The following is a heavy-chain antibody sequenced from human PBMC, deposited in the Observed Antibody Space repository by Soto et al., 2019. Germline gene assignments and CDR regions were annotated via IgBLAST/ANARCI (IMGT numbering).Heavy chain of an antibody. CDR2: ISGSGGST. CDR3: AKDLSGYSGGWYADFDY. Sequence: EVQLLESGGGLVQPGGSLRLSCAASGFTFSSYAMSWVRQAPGKGLEWVSAISGSGGSTYYADSVKGRFTISRDNSKNTLYLQMNSLRAEDTAVYYCAKDLSGYSGGWYADFDYWGQGTLVTVSS. D-gene: IGHD6-19*01. J-gene: IGHJ4*02. CDR1: GFTFSSYA. V-gene: IGHV3-23*01.